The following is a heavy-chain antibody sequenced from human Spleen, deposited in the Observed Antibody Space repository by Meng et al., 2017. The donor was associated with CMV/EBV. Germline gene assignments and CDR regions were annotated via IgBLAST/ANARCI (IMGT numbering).Heavy chain of an antibody. CDR2: IYYSGST. CDR1: GGSISRGDYY. CDR3: ARAAIADTFDY. D-gene: IGHD6-13*01. V-gene: IGHV4-30-4*08. J-gene: IGHJ4*02. Sequence: QRQLQESGPGLVKPSETLSLTCTVSGGSISRGDYYWSWIRQPPGKGLEWIGYIYYSGSTYYNPSLKSRVTISVDTSKNQFSLKLSSVTAADTAVYYCARAAIADTFDYWGQGTLVTVSS.